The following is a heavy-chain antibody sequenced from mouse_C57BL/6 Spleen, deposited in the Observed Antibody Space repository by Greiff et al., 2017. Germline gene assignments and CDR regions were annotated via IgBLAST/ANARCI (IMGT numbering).Heavy chain of an antibody. Sequence: VQLQQPGTELVKPGASVKLSCKASGYTFTSYWMHWVKQRPGQGLEWIGNINPSNGGTNYNEKFKSKATLTVDKSSSTAYMQLSSLTSEDSAVYFCARDDYDRVWFAYWGQGTLVTVSA. V-gene: IGHV1-53*01. CDR2: INPSNGGT. D-gene: IGHD2-4*01. CDR3: ARDDYDRVWFAY. CDR1: GYTFTSYW. J-gene: IGHJ3*01.